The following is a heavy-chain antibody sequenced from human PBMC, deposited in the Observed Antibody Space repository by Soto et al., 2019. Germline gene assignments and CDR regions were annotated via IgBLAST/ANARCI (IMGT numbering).Heavy chain of an antibody. Sequence: QVQLVQSGAAVKKPGASVRVSCKASGYTFINYYIHWVRQATGQGLEWMGGINPNGGSTVYAQKFQGRVHLTRDTSTSTVYVELSSLRANDTAVYFCVRATAARQSDSSSHYYLHIWGKGTTVTVYS. CDR3: VRATAARQSDSSSHYYLHI. V-gene: IGHV1-46*03. CDR2: INPNGGST. CDR1: GYTFINYY. J-gene: IGHJ6*03. D-gene: IGHD6-6*01.